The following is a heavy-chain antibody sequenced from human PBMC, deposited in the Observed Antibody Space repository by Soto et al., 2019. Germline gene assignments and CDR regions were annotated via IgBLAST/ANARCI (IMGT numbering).Heavy chain of an antibody. V-gene: IGHV4-59*12. D-gene: IGHD1-7*01. CDR2: IYHSGST. J-gene: IGHJ5*02. Sequence: PSETLSLTCTVSGASISTYYWSWIRQPPGKGLEWIGYIYHSGSTYYNPSLKSRVTISVDRSKNQFSLKLSSVTAADTAVYYCARTESGTFDPWGQGTLVTVS. CDR1: GASISTYY. CDR3: ARTESGTFDP.